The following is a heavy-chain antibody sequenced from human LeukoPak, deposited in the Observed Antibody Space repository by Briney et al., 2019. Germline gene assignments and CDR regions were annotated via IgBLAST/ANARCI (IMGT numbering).Heavy chain of an antibody. CDR1: GGPISSGGYS. CDR2: IYHSGST. V-gene: IGHV4-30-2*01. Sequence: PSETLSLTCAVSGGPISSGGYSWSWIRQPPGKGLEWIGYIYHSGSTYYNPSLKSRVTISVDRSKNQFSLKLSSVTAADTAVYYCARVGEGYSYVGTFDYWGQGTLVTVSS. CDR3: ARVGEGYSYVGTFDY. D-gene: IGHD5-18*01. J-gene: IGHJ4*02.